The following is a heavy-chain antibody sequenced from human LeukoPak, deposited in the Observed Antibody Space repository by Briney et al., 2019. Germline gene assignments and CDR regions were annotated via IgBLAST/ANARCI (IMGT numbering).Heavy chain of an antibody. CDR3: ARRTIFGVVKSWFDP. CDR1: GGSISSYY. V-gene: IGHV4-59*08. Sequence: SETLSLTCTVSGGSISSYYWSWIRQPPGKGLEWIGYIYYSGSTNYNPSLKSRVTISVDTSKNQFSLKLSSVTAADTAVYYCARRTIFGVVKSWFDPWGQGTLVTVSS. J-gene: IGHJ5*02. CDR2: IYYSGST. D-gene: IGHD3-3*01.